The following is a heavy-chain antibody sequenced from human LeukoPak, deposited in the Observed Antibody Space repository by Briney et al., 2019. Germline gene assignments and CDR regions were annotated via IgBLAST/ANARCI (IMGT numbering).Heavy chain of an antibody. CDR2: MSKYGGGT. CDR1: GFILNIYS. CDR3: PRGRSGYFFDL. D-gene: IGHD3-22*01. V-gene: IGHV3-23*01. J-gene: IGHJ4*02. Sequence: PGGSLSHSCAASGFILNIYSLVWVRQAPGRGLEWVSAMSKYGGGTTYADCVKGRYSVHRHRSKNTLSLQMQRLRAEDRALFHCPRGRSGYFFDLWGQGTLVTVSS.